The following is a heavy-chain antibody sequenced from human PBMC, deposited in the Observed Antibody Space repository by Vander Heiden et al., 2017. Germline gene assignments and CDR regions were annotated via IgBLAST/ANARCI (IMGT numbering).Heavy chain of an antibody. Sequence: QVQLVQSVRGVVQPGRSLSLPCAASGFTFGTYAMHWVRKAPGKGLEWVAVVSYDGSNKYFADSVKRRFTISRDNSKNTLYLQMNSLTDEDTAVYYCARDFANGEFVVIVAATLDYWGQGTLVTVSS. D-gene: IGHD2-15*01. CDR2: VSYDGSNK. J-gene: IGHJ4*02. CDR1: GFTFGTYA. CDR3: ARDFANGEFVVIVAATLDY. V-gene: IGHV3-30-3*01.